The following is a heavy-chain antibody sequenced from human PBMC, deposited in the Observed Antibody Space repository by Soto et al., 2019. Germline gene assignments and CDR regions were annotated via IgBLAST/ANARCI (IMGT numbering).Heavy chain of an antibody. CDR1: GYTFTSSA. J-gene: IGHJ4*02. Sequence: ASVKVSCKASGYTFTSSAMHWVRLAPGQRLEWMGWINAGNGNTKYSQKFQGRVTITRDTSASTAYMELSSLRSEDTAVYYCARDRSPYFSGSYFDYWGQGTLVTVSS. D-gene: IGHD1-26*01. CDR2: INAGNGNT. CDR3: ARDRSPYFSGSYFDY. V-gene: IGHV1-3*01.